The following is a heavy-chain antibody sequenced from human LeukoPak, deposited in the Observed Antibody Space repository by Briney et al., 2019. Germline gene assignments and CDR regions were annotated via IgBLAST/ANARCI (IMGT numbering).Heavy chain of an antibody. Sequence: GGSLRLSCAASGFTFSSYAMSWVRLAPGKGLEWVSAISGSGGSTYYADSVKGRFTISRDNSKNTLYLQMNSLRAEDTAVYYCAKDVLNSNYYGYWGQGTLVTVSS. CDR1: GFTFSSYA. CDR3: AKDVLNSNYYGY. V-gene: IGHV3-23*01. J-gene: IGHJ4*02. CDR2: ISGSGGST. D-gene: IGHD4-11*01.